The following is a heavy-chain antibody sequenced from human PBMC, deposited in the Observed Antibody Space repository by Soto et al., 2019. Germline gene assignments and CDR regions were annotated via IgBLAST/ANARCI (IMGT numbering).Heavy chain of an antibody. CDR3: ARTRRAPNNWFDP. CDR1: GFTFSSYW. J-gene: IGHJ5*02. Sequence: GGSLRLSCAASGFTFSSYWMHWVRQAPGKGLVWVSRINSDGSSTSYADSVKGRFTISRVNAKNTLYLQMISLRAEDTAVYYCARTRRAPNNWFDPWGQGILVTVSS. V-gene: IGHV3-74*01. CDR2: INSDGSST.